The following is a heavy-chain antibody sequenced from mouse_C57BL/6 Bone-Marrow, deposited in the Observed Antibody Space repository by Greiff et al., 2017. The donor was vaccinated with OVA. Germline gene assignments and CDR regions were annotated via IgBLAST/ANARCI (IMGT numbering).Heavy chain of an antibody. Sequence: VQLQQPGAELVRPGTSVKLSCKASGYTFTSYWMHWVKQRPGQGLEWIGVIDPSDSYTNYNQKFKGKATLTVDTSSSTAYMQLSSLTSEDSAVYYCAKPPYYGSSYERAMDYWGQGTSVTVSS. D-gene: IGHD1-1*01. CDR1: GYTFTSYW. J-gene: IGHJ4*01. V-gene: IGHV1-59*01. CDR3: AKPPYYGSSYERAMDY. CDR2: IDPSDSYT.